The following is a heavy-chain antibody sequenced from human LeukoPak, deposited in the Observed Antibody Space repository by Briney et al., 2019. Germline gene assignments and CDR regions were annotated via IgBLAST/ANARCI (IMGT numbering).Heavy chain of an antibody. D-gene: IGHD6-19*01. CDR1: GFTFSTYE. CDR3: ARERGYSSGWYRGTWYFDY. J-gene: IGHJ4*02. CDR2: ISSSGSTI. Sequence: GGSLRLSCAASGFTFSTYEMTWVRQSPGKGLEWVSYISSSGSTIYYADSVKGRFTISRDNAKNSLYLQMNSLRAEDTAVYYCARERGYSSGWYRGTWYFDYWGQGTLVTVSS. V-gene: IGHV3-48*03.